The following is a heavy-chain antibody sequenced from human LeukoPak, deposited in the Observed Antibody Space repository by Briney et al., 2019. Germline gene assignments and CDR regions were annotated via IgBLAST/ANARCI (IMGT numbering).Heavy chain of an antibody. CDR2: ISAGDDST. CDR3: AKGWGVFDY. CDR1: GFTFSSHA. D-gene: IGHD3-10*01. V-gene: IGHV3-23*01. Sequence: GGSLRLSCEASGFTFSSHAMSWVRQAPGKGLEWVSSISAGDDSTSHADSVKGRFTMSRDSSKNTLYLQMNSLRVEDTAVYYCAKGWGVFDYWGQGTLVTVSS. J-gene: IGHJ4*02.